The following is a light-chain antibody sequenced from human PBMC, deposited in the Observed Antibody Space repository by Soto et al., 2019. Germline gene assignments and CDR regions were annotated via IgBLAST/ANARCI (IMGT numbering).Light chain of an antibody. J-gene: IGKJ3*01. CDR2: SAS. Sequence: DIQMTQSPSSLSASVGDRVTVTCRAGHSIRRYLNWYQQRPGKAPKLLIYSASTLQTGVPSRFSGSGSGTDFTLTISSLQPEDFATYYCQQNYNGPFTFGPGTKVDIK. V-gene: IGKV1-39*01. CDR3: QQNYNGPFT. CDR1: HSIRRY.